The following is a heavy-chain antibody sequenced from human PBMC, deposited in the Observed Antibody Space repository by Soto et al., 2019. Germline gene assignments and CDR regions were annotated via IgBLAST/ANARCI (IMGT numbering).Heavy chain of an antibody. J-gene: IGHJ6*02. D-gene: IGHD2-2*01. Sequence: ASVKVSCKASGYTFTGYYMHWVRQAPGQGLEWMGIINPSGGSTSYAQKFQGRVTMTRDTSTSTVYMELSSLRFEDTAVYYCARDSGGPRYCSSTSCYVPDGYYYYGMDVWGQGTTVTVSS. V-gene: IGHV1-46*01. CDR1: GYTFTGYY. CDR2: INPSGGST. CDR3: ARDSGGPRYCSSTSCYVPDGYYYYGMDV.